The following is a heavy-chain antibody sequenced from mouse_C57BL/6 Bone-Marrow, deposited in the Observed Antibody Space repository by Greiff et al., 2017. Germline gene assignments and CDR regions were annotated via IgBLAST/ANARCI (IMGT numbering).Heavy chain of an antibody. J-gene: IGHJ3*01. D-gene: IGHD2-5*01. V-gene: IGHV1-55*01. CDR2: IYPGSGST. CDR1: GYTFTSYW. Sequence: QVQLQQPGAELVKPGASVKMSCKASGYTFTSYWITWVKQRPGQGLEWIGDIYPGSGSTNYNEKFKSKATLTVDTSSSTAYMQLSSLTSEDSAVYYCARGADYSNSPGFAYWGQGTLVTVSA. CDR3: ARGADYSNSPGFAY.